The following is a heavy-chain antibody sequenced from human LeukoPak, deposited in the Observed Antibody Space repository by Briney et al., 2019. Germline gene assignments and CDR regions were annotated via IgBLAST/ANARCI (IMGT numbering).Heavy chain of an antibody. V-gene: IGHV1-69*01. Sequence: SVKVSCKASGGTFSTFPISWVRQAPGQGLEWIGGIIPIFGPNYAQKFQGRATISADLATATAYMELSSLTSEDTSVYCCATGKDRSGYYYSLDYWGQGTLVAVSS. CDR1: GGTFSTFP. J-gene: IGHJ4*02. CDR3: ATGKDRSGYYYSLDY. D-gene: IGHD3-22*01. CDR2: IIPIFGP.